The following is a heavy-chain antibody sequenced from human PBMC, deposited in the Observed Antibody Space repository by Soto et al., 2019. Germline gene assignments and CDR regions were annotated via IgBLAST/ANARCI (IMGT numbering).Heavy chain of an antibody. CDR3: AKEYEYSSGWERIDY. Sequence: EVQLLESGGGLVQPGGSLRLSCAASGFTFSSYAMSWVRQAPGKGLEWVSAISGSGRSTYYADSVKGRFTISRDNSKNTLYVQMNSLRAEDTAVYYCAKEYEYSSGWERIDYWGQGTLVTVSS. V-gene: IGHV3-23*01. CDR2: ISGSGRST. J-gene: IGHJ4*02. D-gene: IGHD6-19*01. CDR1: GFTFSSYA.